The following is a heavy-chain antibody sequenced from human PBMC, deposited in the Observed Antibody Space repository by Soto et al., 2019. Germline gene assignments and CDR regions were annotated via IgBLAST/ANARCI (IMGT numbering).Heavy chain of an antibody. Sequence: EVQLVESGGGLVEPGGSLRLSCAASGFTFNDAWMTWVRQGPGKGLEWVGRIKTIAGGGTTDYTAPVKGRFTISIDNTKNTFNLQMDSLKIDETSVYYGTNERCTGTNCYVKNAFDFWGQGTMVTVSS. J-gene: IGHJ3*01. CDR2: IKTIAGGGTT. CDR3: TNERCTGTNCYVKNAFDF. D-gene: IGHD1-1*01. CDR1: GFTFNDAW. V-gene: IGHV3-15*01.